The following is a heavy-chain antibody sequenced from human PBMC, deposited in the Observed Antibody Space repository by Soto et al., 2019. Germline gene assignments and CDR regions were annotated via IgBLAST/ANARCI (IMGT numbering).Heavy chain of an antibody. Sequence: EVQLVESGGGLVKPGGSLRLSCAASGFTFSSYSMNWVRQAPGKGLEWVAAISSSSSCIYYADAVKGRFTISRDNAKNSLYLQMNGLRAGDTAVYYCARGVGGSDSWYVDSCGQGTLGTVS. CDR3: ARGVGGSDSWYVDS. CDR2: ISSSSSCI. CDR1: GFTFSSYS. V-gene: IGHV3-21*01. D-gene: IGHD2-15*01. J-gene: IGHJ4*02.